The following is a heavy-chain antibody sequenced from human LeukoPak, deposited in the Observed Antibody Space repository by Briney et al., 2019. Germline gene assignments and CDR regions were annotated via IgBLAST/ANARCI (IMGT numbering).Heavy chain of an antibody. V-gene: IGHV4-59*01. CDR1: DDSISDYY. D-gene: IGHD3-22*01. CDR2: FHNSGTS. J-gene: IGHJ1*01. Sequence: SETLSLTCTVSDDSISDYYRGWIRQPPGKGLEWIGYFHNSGTSTYNSSLKSRVTISADTSKNQFSLKLSSVTAADTAVYYCARSERSGYYPEYFQHWGQGTLVTVSS. CDR3: ARSERSGYYPEYFQH.